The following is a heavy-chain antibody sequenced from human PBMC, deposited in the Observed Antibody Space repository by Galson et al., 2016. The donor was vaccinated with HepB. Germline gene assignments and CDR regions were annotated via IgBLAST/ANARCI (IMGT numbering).Heavy chain of an antibody. D-gene: IGHD6-13*01. CDR1: GFIVSSHY. CDR2: IYSGGAT. J-gene: IGHJ5*01. V-gene: IGHV3-53*01. Sequence: SLRLSCAGSGFIVSSHYLNWDRQAPGKGLEWVAIIYSGGATYYAESVKGRFTISRDNPKNTLYLQMDGLRVEDTAVYYCARDPGRIAAAGHLDSWGQGTLVTVSS. CDR3: ARDPGRIAAAGHLDS.